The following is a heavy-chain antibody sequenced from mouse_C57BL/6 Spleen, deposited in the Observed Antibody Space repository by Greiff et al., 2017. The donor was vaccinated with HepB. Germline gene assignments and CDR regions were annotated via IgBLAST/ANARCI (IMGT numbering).Heavy chain of an antibody. CDR1: GYAFSSYW. Sequence: QVQLQQSGPELVKPGASVKISCKASGYAFSSYWMNWVKQRPGQGLEWIGLIYPGDGSTNYNGKFKGKATLTADKSSSTAYMQLSSLTSEDSAVYFCARGEQYGIDYWGQGTTLTVSS. D-gene: IGHD2-10*02. J-gene: IGHJ2*01. V-gene: IGHV1-82*01. CDR2: IYPGDGST. CDR3: ARGEQYGIDY.